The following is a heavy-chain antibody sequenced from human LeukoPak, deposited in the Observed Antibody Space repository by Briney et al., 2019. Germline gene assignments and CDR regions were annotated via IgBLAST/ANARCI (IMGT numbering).Heavy chain of an antibody. V-gene: IGHV3-21*04. D-gene: IGHD2-21*02. CDR2: ISGGSRSI. CDR3: ARDYFYCGGDCFVDY. J-gene: IGHJ4*02. Sequence: GGSLRLSCAASGFTFSDYTMNWVRQAPGKGLEWVSSISGGSRSIYYVDSVKGRFTISRDNAKNSLYLQVNSLRAEDPAIYYCARDYFYCGGDCFVDYWGQGTLVTVSS. CDR1: GFTFSDYT.